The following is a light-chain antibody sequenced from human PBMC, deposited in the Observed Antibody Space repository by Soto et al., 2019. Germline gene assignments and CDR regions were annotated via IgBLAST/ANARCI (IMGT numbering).Light chain of an antibody. V-gene: IGKV1-39*01. CDR1: QTISNY. J-gene: IGKJ1*01. Sequence: DIKMTQSPSSLSASVGYRFTITCRASQTISNYLQWYQQKSGQAPKLLVYAASILHSGVPSRFSGSGSGTDFTLTIKSLQPEDFATYYCLQTYTTLTWTFGQGTMGDIK. CDR2: AAS. CDR3: LQTYTTLTWT.